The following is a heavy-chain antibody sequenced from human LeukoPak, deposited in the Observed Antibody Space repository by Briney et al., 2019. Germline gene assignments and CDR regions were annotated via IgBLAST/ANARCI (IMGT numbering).Heavy chain of an antibody. D-gene: IGHD3-16*02. J-gene: IGHJ4*02. CDR2: INAGNGNT. CDR3: AREGVYDYVWGSYRPSYYFDY. CDR1: GYTFTSYA. Sequence: ASVKVSCKASGYTFTSYAMHWVRQAPGQRLEWMGWINAGNGNTKYSQEFQGRVTITRDTSASTAYMELSSLRSEDMAVYYCAREGVYDYVWGSYRPSYYFDYWGQGTLVTVSS. V-gene: IGHV1-3*03.